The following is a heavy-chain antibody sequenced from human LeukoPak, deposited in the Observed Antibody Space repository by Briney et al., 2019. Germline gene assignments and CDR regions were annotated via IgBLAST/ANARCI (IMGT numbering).Heavy chain of an antibody. CDR1: GGTFSSYA. V-gene: IGHV1-69*13. J-gene: IGHJ6*02. Sequence: ASVKVSCKASGGTFSSYAISWVRQAPGQGLEWMGGIIPIFGTANYAQKFQGRVTITADESTSTAYMELSSLRSEDTAVYYCARDGCSSTSCYRDYYYGMDAWGQGTTVTVSS. CDR2: IIPIFGTA. D-gene: IGHD2-2*01. CDR3: ARDGCSSTSCYRDYYYGMDA.